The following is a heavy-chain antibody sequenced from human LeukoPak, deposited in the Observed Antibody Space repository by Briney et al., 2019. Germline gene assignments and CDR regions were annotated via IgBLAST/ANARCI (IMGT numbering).Heavy chain of an antibody. CDR1: GYIFTSYT. CDR3: VRDLRVIVFDF. V-gene: IGHV7-4-1*02. J-gene: IGHJ3*01. CDR2: INTNTGNP. Sequence: EASVKVSCKASGYIFTSYTMNWVRQAPGQGLEWMGWINTNTGNPTYAQGFTGRFVFSLDTAVSTAYLQISSLKAEDTAVYYCVRDLRVIVFDFWGQGTMVTVSS. D-gene: IGHD3-22*01.